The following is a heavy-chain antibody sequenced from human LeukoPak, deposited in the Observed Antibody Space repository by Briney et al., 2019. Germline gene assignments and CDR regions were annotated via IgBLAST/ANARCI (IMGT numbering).Heavy chain of an antibody. CDR3: ASGRLNIYGDS. CDR1: EFTVSTNY. D-gene: IGHD5-18*01. J-gene: IGHJ4*02. V-gene: IGHV3-66*01. Sequence: GGSVRLSCAASEFTVSTNYMSWVRQAPGKGLEWVSVIYSDGTTYYADSVKGRFTISRDNSKNTLHLQMNSLRPEDTAVYFCASGRLNIYGDSWGQGTLVTVSS. CDR2: IYSDGTT.